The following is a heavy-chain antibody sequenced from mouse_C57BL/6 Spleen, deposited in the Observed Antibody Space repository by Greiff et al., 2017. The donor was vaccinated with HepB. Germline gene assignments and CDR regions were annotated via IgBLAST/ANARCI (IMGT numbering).Heavy chain of an antibody. CDR2: IDPNSGGT. Sequence: QVQLQQPGAELVKPGASVKLSCTASGYTFTSYWMHWVKQRPGRGLEWMGRIDPNSGGTKYNEKFKSKATLTVDKPSSTAYMQLSSLTSEDSAYYNSAKQGYYFGYRGQGATLTDS. CDR3: AKQGYYFGY. J-gene: IGHJ2*01. CDR1: GYTFTSYW. V-gene: IGHV1-72*01.